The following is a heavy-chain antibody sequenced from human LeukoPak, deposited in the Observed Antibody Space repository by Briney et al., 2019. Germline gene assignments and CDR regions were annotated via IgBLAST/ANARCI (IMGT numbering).Heavy chain of an antibody. V-gene: IGHV4-39*07. CDR2: IYYSGST. CDR1: GGSISSSSYY. D-gene: IGHD3-16*01. J-gene: IGHJ5*02. CDR3: ATAGGPTNWFDP. Sequence: SETLSLTCTVSGGSISSSSYYWGWIRQPPGKGLEWIGSIYYSGSTYYNPSLKSRVTISVDKSKNQFSLKLSSVTAADTAVYYCATAGGPTNWFDPWGQGTLVTVSS.